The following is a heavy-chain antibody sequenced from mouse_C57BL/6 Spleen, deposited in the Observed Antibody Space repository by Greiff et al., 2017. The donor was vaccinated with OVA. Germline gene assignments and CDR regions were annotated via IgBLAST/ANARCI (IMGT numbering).Heavy chain of an antibody. CDR2: INPNNGGT. Sequence: EVQLQQSGPELVKPGASVKISCKASGYTFTDYYMNWVKQSHGKSLEWIGDINPNNGGTSYNQKFKGKATLTVDKSSSTAYMELRSLTSEDSAVYYCARDGSSYDNFDYWGQGTTLKSPQ. D-gene: IGHD1-1*01. CDR3: ARDGSSYDNFDY. V-gene: IGHV1-26*01. J-gene: IGHJ2*01. CDR1: GYTFTDYY.